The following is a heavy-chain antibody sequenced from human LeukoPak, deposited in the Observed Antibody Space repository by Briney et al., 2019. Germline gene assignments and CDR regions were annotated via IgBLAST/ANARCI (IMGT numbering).Heavy chain of an antibody. Sequence: GESLKISCKASGFSFTFTKNWIGWVLQVPGKGLEWMGIIYPVDSDIRYNPSFQGQVTISVDKSISTAYLQWSSLKASDTAIYYCARHLATVTASRQYYYYGMDVWGQGTTVTVSS. CDR1: GFSFTFTKNW. D-gene: IGHD4-17*01. CDR3: ARHLATVTASRQYYYYGMDV. V-gene: IGHV5-51*01. CDR2: IYPVDSDI. J-gene: IGHJ6*02.